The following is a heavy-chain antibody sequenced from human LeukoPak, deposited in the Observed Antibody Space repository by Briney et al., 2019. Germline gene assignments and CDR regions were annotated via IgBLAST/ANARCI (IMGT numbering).Heavy chain of an antibody. V-gene: IGHV4-4*07. CDR1: GGSISSYY. Sequence: SETLSLTCTVSGGSISSYYWSWIRQPAGKGLEWIGRIYTSGSTNYNPSLKSRVTISVDTSKNQFSLKLSSVTAADTAVYYCARRIAAQGAFDIWGQGTMVTVSS. CDR3: ARRIAAQGAFDI. J-gene: IGHJ3*02. D-gene: IGHD6-13*01. CDR2: IYTSGST.